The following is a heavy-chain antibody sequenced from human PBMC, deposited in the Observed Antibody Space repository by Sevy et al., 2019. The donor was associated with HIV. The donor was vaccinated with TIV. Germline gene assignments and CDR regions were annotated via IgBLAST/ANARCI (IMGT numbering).Heavy chain of an antibody. CDR3: AREGCTKPHDY. D-gene: IGHD2-8*01. V-gene: IGHV3-23*01. Sequence: GGSLRLSCAASGFTFSKYSMSWVRQAPGKGLEWVSTFSFGSGRINYADSVKGRFTISRDDSKNTLYLQMNSLRAEDTAIYYCAREGCTKPHDYWGQGTLVTVSS. J-gene: IGHJ4*02. CDR1: GFTFSKYS. CDR2: FSFGSGRI.